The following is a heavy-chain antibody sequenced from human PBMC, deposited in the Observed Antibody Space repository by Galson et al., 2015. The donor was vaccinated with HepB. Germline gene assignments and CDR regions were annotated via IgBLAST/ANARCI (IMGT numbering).Heavy chain of an antibody. CDR2: IKSKTDGGTT. CDR1: GFSFNNAW. V-gene: IGHV3-15*01. J-gene: IGHJ4*02. Sequence: SLRLSCAASGFSFNNAWMSWVRQAPGKGLEWVGRIKSKTDGGTTDYAAPVKGRFTISRDDSKTTLYLQMNSLKTEDTAVYYCTTGSKPTTLFDYWGQGTLVTVSS. D-gene: IGHD1-26*01. CDR3: TTGSKPTTLFDY.